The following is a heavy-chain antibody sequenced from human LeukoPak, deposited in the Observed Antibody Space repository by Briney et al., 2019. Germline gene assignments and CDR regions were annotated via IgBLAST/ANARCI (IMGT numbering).Heavy chain of an antibody. CDR1: GLSISSYY. CDR3: GSANYNPYLKSRGTRSVDTSKNQLSLKLSSVTGADTAVNYWARGRNREDHSGSYGWFGP. D-gene: IGHD1-1*01. V-gene: IGHV4-59*01. Sequence: SETLSLTCTVSGLSISSYYWSWLRQPTGQGLEWIGYIYCSGSNNYNPALNSRTTISVNTSKMQFSLKMSSVTDANTVFYYCGSANYNPYLKSRGTRSVDTSKNQLSLKLSSVTGADTAVNYWARGRNREDHSGSYGWFGPRGQGTLVTVSS. CDR2: IYCSGSN. J-gene: IGHJ5*02.